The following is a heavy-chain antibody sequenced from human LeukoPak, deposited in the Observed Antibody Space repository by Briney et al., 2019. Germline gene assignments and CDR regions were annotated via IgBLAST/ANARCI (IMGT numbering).Heavy chain of an antibody. CDR3: ARGSLRFPGCYYDSSGYSYPLDY. V-gene: IGHV1-8*03. D-gene: IGHD3-22*01. CDR2: MNPSSGNT. J-gene: IGHJ4*02. Sequence: ASVKLSCKASGYTFTSYDINWVRQAPGQGIEWMGWMNPSSGNTGYAQKFQGRVTITRNTSISTAYMDLSSLRSEDTAVYYCARGSLRFPGCYYDSSGYSYPLDYWGQGTLVTVSS. CDR1: GYTFTSYD.